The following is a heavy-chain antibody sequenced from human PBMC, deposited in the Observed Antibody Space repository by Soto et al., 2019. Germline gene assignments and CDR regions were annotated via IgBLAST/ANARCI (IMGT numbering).Heavy chain of an antibody. CDR3: ATHGLGFSSTPYVDS. CDR2: FLPLFGTT. D-gene: IGHD3-10*02. CDR1: GGTFSGYV. V-gene: IGHV1-69*01. J-gene: IGHJ4*02. Sequence: QLVQSGSEVKKPGSSVKVSCQASGGTFSGYVVTWVRQAPGQGLEWMGEFLPLFGTTNYAQRLSGRITIPAEEPTSTAYMELRTLSSDETAVYYCATHGLGFSSTPYVDSRGEGPLVCVSS.